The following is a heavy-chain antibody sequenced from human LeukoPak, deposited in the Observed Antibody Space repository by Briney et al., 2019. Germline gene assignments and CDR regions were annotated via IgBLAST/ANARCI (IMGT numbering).Heavy chain of an antibody. CDR2: IYPGDSNT. Sequence: GESLKISCKASGYSFSTYWIGWVRQMPGKGLEWIGIIYPGDSNTKYSPSFQGQVTISADKSISTAYLQWSSLRASDTAMYYCARLSSSGYYSFDYWGQGTLVTVSS. J-gene: IGHJ4*02. CDR3: ARLSSSGYYSFDY. D-gene: IGHD3-22*01. CDR1: GYSFSTYW. V-gene: IGHV5-51*01.